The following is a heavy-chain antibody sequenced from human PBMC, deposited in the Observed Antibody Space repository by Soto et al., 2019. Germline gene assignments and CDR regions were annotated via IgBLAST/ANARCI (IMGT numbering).Heavy chain of an antibody. CDR2: IIPIFGTA. J-gene: IGHJ6*02. D-gene: IGHD6-13*01. Sequence: ASVKVSCKASGGTFSSYAISWVRQAPGQGLEWMGGIIPIFGTANYAQKFQGRVTITADESTSTAYMELSSLRSEDTAVYYCARNHQGVYRQQLVYYYYGMDVWGQGTTVTVSS. V-gene: IGHV1-69*13. CDR3: ARNHQGVYRQQLVYYYYGMDV. CDR1: GGTFSSYA.